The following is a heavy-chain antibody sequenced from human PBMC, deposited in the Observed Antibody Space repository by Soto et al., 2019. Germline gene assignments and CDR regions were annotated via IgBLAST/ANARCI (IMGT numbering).Heavy chain of an antibody. V-gene: IGHV1-69*01. CDR2: IIPISDTT. CDR1: GGTFSSYA. D-gene: IGHD2-2*01. CDR3: ARSQGSSTSLEIYYYYYYGMDV. Sequence: QVQLVQSGAEVKKPGSSVKVSCKASGGTFSSYAISWVRQAPGQGLEWMGGIIPISDTTNYAQKFKGRVTITADESTSTADMELSRLRSGDTAVYCCARSQGSSTSLEIYYYYYYGMDVWGQGTTVTVSS. J-gene: IGHJ6*02.